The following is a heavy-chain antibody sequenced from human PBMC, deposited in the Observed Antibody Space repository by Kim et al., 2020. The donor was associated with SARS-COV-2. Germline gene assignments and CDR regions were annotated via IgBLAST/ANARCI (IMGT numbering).Heavy chain of an antibody. J-gene: IGHJ6*02. CDR1: GYTFTSYG. CDR2: ISAYNGNT. D-gene: IGHD6-13*01. V-gene: IGHV1-18*04. CDR3: ARPDPKQYSSSWYVTSYGMDV. Sequence: ASVKVSCKASGYTFTSYGISWVRQAPGQGLEWMGWISAYNGNTNYAQKLQGRVTMTTDTSTSTAYMELRSLRSDDTAVYYCARPDPKQYSSSWYVTSYGMDVWGQGTTVTVSS.